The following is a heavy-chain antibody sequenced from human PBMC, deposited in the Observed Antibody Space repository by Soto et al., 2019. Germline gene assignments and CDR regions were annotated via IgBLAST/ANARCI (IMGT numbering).Heavy chain of an antibody. D-gene: IGHD2-2*02. CDR3: ARGPLDCSSTSCYTEYYYYYYMDV. CDR2: INHSGST. CDR1: GGSFSGYY. J-gene: IGHJ6*03. Sequence: SETLSLTCAVYGGSFSGYYWSWIRQPPGKGLEWIGEINHSGSTNYNPSLKSRVTISVDTSKNQFSLKLSSVTAADTAVYYCARGPLDCSSTSCYTEYYYYYYMDVWGKGTTVTVSS. V-gene: IGHV4-34*01.